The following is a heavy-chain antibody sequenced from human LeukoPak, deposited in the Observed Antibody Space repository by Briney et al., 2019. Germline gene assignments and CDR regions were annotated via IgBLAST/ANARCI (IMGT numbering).Heavy chain of an antibody. CDR2: INHSGST. V-gene: IGHV4-34*01. Sequence: PSETLSLTCAVYGGSFSGYYWSWIRQPPGKGLEWIGEINHSGSTNYNPSLKSRVTISVDTSKNQFSLKLSSVTAADTAVYYCARVKNDFWSGCYTHFDYWGQGTLVTVSS. D-gene: IGHD3-3*01. J-gene: IGHJ4*02. CDR1: GGSFSGYY. CDR3: ARVKNDFWSGCYTHFDY.